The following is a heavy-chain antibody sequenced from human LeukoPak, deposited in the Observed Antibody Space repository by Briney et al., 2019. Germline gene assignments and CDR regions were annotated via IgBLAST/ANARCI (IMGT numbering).Heavy chain of an antibody. CDR1: GFTVSSNY. D-gene: IGHD3-22*01. V-gene: IGHV3-66*01. Sequence: GSLRLSCAASGFTVSSNYMSWVRQAPGKGLEWVSVIYSGGSTYYADSVKGRFTISRDNSKNTLYLQMNSLRAEDTAVYYCAKRRDYYDSSGYSHFDSWGQGTLVTVSS. CDR2: IYSGGST. CDR3: AKRRDYYDSSGYSHFDS. J-gene: IGHJ4*02.